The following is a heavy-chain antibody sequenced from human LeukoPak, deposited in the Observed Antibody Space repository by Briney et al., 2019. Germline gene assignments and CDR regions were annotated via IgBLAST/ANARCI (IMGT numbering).Heavy chain of an antibody. V-gene: IGHV3-30-3*01. CDR3: ASWDGSGSYYNGGAFDI. J-gene: IGHJ3*02. CDR2: ISYDGGNK. D-gene: IGHD3-10*01. CDR1: GFTFSTYA. Sequence: PGRSLRLSCAASGFTFSTYAIHWVRQAPGKGLEWVAVISYDGGNKYYADSVKGRFTISRDNSKNTLHLQMNSLRAEDTAVYYCASWDGSGSYYNGGAFDIWGQGTMVTVSS.